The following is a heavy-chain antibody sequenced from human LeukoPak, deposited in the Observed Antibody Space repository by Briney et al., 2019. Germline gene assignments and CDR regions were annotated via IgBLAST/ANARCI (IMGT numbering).Heavy chain of an antibody. Sequence: SETLSLTCSVSGGSLSRHYWSWIRQPQGKGLKGIGYVHDSGYTSFHPSLNSRVAISEDTSRNQFSLSLRSVTAADTALYYCARGFRGSSDAFDIWGQGTVVTVSS. D-gene: IGHD6-6*01. CDR1: GGSLSRHY. J-gene: IGHJ3*02. V-gene: IGHV4-59*11. CDR2: VHDSGYT. CDR3: ARGFRGSSDAFDI.